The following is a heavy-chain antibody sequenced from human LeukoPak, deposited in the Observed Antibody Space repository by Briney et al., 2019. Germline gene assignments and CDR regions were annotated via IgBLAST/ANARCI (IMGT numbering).Heavy chain of an antibody. Sequence: ASVKVSCKASGYTFTGYYMHWVRQAPGQGLEWMGWINPNSGGTNYAQKFQGRVTMTRDTSISTAYMELSRLRSDDTAVYYCAREISPAGVTSNPLNYWGQGTLVTVSS. D-gene: IGHD2-2*01. V-gene: IGHV1-2*02. CDR2: INPNSGGT. J-gene: IGHJ4*02. CDR3: AREISPAGVTSNPLNY. CDR1: GYTFTGYY.